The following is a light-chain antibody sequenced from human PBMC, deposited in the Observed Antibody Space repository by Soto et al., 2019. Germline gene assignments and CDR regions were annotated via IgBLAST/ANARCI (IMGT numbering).Light chain of an antibody. J-gene: IGLJ2*01. CDR1: KLGDRY. CDR3: QAWGSSTVV. Sequence: SYELTQPPSVSVSPGQTANITCSGDKLGDRYACWYQQKPGQSPVLVIYRDTKRPSGIPERFSGSNSGNTATLTISGTQAMDEADYHCQAWGSSTVVFGGGTKLTVL. V-gene: IGLV3-1*01. CDR2: RDT.